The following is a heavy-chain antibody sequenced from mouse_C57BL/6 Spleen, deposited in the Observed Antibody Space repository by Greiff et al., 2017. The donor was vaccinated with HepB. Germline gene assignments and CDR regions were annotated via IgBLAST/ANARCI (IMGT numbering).Heavy chain of an antibody. Sequence: VQLQQSGPGLVQPSQSLSITCTVSGFSLTSYGVHWVRQSPGKGLEWLGVIWSGGRTDYNAAFISRLSISKDNSKSQVFFKMNSLQADDTAIYYCARKGLYAMDYWGQGTSVTVSS. CDR2: IWSGGRT. CDR3: ARKGLYAMDY. V-gene: IGHV2-2*01. J-gene: IGHJ4*01. CDR1: GFSLTSYG.